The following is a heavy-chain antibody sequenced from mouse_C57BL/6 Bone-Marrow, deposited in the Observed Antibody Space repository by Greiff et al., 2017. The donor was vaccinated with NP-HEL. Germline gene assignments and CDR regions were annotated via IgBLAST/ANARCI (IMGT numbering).Heavy chain of an antibody. CDR1: GYTFTSYW. CDR2: INPSSGYT. D-gene: IGHD1-1*01. CDR3: ARGRELYYGVPFAY. J-gene: IGHJ3*01. Sequence: VQLHQSGAELAKPGASVQLSCKSSGYTFTSYWMHWVTQRPGLCLEWIGYINPSSGYTKSNQKFKDKATLTADKSSSTAYMQLSSLTYEDSAVYYGARGRELYYGVPFAYWGQGTLVTVSA. V-gene: IGHV1-7*01.